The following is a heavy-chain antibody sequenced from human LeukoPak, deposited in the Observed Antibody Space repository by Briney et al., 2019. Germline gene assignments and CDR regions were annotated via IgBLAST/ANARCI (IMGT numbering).Heavy chain of an antibody. Sequence: SETLSLTCTVSGGSISNYYWSWIRQPPGKGLEWIGYVYYTGSTNYHPSLKSRVTISVDTSKNQLSLKLSSVTAADTAVYYCARHPLDYWGQGILVTASS. CDR1: GGSISNYY. J-gene: IGHJ4*02. CDR3: ARHPLDY. V-gene: IGHV4-59*08. CDR2: VYYTGST.